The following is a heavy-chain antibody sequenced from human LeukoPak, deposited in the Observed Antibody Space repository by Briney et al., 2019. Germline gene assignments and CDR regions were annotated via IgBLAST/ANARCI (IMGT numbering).Heavy chain of an antibody. J-gene: IGHJ4*02. D-gene: IGHD2-15*01. CDR2: ISYDGSNK. CDR1: GFTFSSYG. Sequence: GGSLRLSCAASGFTFSSYGMHWDRQAPGKGLEWVAVISYDGSNKYYADSVKGRFTISRDNSKNMLYLQMNSLKPEDTAVYCCAKDVPAAYFDYWGQGTLVSVSS. V-gene: IGHV3-30*18. CDR3: AKDVPAAYFDY.